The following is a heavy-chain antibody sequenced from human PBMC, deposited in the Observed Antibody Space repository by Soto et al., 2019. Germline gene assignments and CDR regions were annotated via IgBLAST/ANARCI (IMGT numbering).Heavy chain of an antibody. V-gene: IGHV4-31*03. D-gene: IGHD2-2*01. CDR3: ARGGGSTKVDY. J-gene: IGHJ4*02. CDR1: GGSITSSGYY. Sequence: QVQLQESGPGLVKPSQTLSLTCTVSGGSITSSGYYWSWIRQHPGEGLEWIGFTSNSGSTSYNPSXKXXVTISVDTPSNQFSLNLKSVTAADTAVYYCARGGGSTKVDYWGQGTLVTVSP. CDR2: TSNSGST.